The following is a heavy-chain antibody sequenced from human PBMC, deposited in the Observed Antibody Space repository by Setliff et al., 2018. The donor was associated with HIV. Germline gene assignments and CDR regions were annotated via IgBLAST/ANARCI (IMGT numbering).Heavy chain of an antibody. Sequence: SETLSLTCAVYGGSFSDYYWSWIRQPPGKGLDWFGRIFRAGNATYNPSLKSRAILSVDTSQNQFSLQLKHVTAADTAIYYCAREQYHFVVDYYYYYGMDVWGQGNTVTVSS. CDR3: AREQYHFVVDYYYYYGMDV. J-gene: IGHJ6*02. CDR2: IFRAGNA. V-gene: IGHV4-59*10. CDR1: GGSFSDYY. D-gene: IGHD2-15*01.